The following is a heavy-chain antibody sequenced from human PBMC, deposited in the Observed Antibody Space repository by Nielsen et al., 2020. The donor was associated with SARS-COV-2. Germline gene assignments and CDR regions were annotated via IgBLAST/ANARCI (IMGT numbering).Heavy chain of an antibody. CDR3: ARVGMTLWRHGYSGYDSHFDY. D-gene: IGHD5-12*01. Sequence: SETLSLTCTVSGGSISSGDYYWSWIRQPPGKGLEWIGEINHSGSTNYNPSLKSRVTISVDTSKNQFSLKLSSVTAADTAVYYCARVGMTLWRHGYSGYDSHFDYWGQGTLVTVSS. CDR2: INHSGST. CDR1: GGSISSGDYY. V-gene: IGHV4-39*07. J-gene: IGHJ4*02.